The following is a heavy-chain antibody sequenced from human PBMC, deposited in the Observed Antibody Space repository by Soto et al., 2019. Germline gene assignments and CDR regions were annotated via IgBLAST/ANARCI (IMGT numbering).Heavy chain of an antibody. CDR3: ARFPWLAAGENY. V-gene: IGHV4-31*03. Sequence: TLSLTCTVSGASISSGNYYWSWIRQHPGKGLEWIGYIYYSGSTYYNPSLKSRVTVSVDTSKNQFSLKLTSVTAADTAVYYCARFPWLAAGENYWGQGTLVTVSS. J-gene: IGHJ4*02. CDR1: GASISSGNYY. D-gene: IGHD3-16*01. CDR2: IYYSGST.